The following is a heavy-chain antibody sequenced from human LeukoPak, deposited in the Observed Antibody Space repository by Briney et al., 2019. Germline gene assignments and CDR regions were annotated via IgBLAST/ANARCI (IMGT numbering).Heavy chain of an antibody. CDR1: GFTFSTYS. V-gene: IGHV3-21*01. CDR2: ISSSSSYI. J-gene: IGHJ4*02. Sequence: PGRSLRLSCAASGFTFSTYSMNWVRQAPGKGLEWVSSISSSSSYIYYADSVKGRFTISRDNAKNSLYLQMNSLRVEDTAVYYCARDEYGGYGVDYWGQGILVTVSS. D-gene: IGHD4-17*01. CDR3: ARDEYGGYGVDY.